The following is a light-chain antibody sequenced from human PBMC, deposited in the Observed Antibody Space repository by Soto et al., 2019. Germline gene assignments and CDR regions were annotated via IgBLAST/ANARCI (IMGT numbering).Light chain of an antibody. J-gene: IGLJ3*02. Sequence: QSALTQPRSVSGSPGQSVTISRTGTSSDVGGYNYVSWYQQHPGKAPKLMIYDVSKRPSGVPDRFSGSKSGNTASLTISGLQAEDEADYYCCSYAGSYTVFGGGTKLTVL. CDR1: SSDVGGYNY. CDR2: DVS. CDR3: CSYAGSYTV. V-gene: IGLV2-11*01.